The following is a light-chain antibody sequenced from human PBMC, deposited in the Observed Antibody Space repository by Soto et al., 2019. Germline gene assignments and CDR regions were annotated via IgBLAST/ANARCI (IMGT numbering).Light chain of an antibody. V-gene: IGKV4-1*01. CDR3: QQYYTTPH. CDR1: QSVLYSSNSKNY. J-gene: IGKJ1*01. CDR2: WAS. Sequence: DIVMTQSPDSLAVSLGERATINCKSSQSVLYSSNSKNYLAWYQQKPGHPPKLLIYWASTRESGVPDRFSGSGSGTDFTLPISSLQAEDVAVYFCQQYYTTPHFGQGTKVDIK.